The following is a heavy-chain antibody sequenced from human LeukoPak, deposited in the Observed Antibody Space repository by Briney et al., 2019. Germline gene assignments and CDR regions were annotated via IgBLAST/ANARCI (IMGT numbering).Heavy chain of an antibody. D-gene: IGHD2-15*01. CDR2: ISSSGSTI. CDR3: ARDSRLQDSASPQYYYYGMDV. CDR1: GFTFSDYY. Sequence: GGSPRLSCAASGFTFSDYYMSWIRQAPGKGLEWVSYISSSGSTIYYADSVKGRFTISRDNAKNSLYLQMNSLRAEDTAVYYCARDSRLQDSASPQYYYYGMDVWGQGTTVTVSS. J-gene: IGHJ6*02. V-gene: IGHV3-11*01.